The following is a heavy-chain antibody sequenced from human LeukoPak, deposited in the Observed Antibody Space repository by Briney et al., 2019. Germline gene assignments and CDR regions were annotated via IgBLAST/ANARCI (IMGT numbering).Heavy chain of an antibody. Sequence: GGSLRLSCAASGFTFSSYGMPWVRQAPGKGLEWVAVIWYGGSNKYYADSVKGRFTISRDNSKNTLYLQMNSLRAEDTAVYYCARDPGYSYPLGAFDIWGQGTMVTVSS. CDR1: GFTFSSYG. V-gene: IGHV3-33*08. J-gene: IGHJ3*02. CDR3: ARDPGYSYPLGAFDI. CDR2: IWYGGSNK. D-gene: IGHD5-18*01.